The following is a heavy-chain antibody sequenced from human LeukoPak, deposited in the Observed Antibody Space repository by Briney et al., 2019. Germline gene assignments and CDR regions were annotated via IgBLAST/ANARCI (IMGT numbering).Heavy chain of an antibody. Sequence: GGSLRLSCAASGFIFSNYAMTWVRQALGKGLEWVSSSGSTTDYSDSVKGRFTISRDNSKNTLYLQMNSLRADDTAVYYCTRDSSYGDYSTAFDYWGQGALVTVSS. CDR2: SGSTT. CDR1: GFIFSNYA. V-gene: IGHV3-23*01. D-gene: IGHD4-17*01. J-gene: IGHJ4*02. CDR3: TRDSSYGDYSTAFDY.